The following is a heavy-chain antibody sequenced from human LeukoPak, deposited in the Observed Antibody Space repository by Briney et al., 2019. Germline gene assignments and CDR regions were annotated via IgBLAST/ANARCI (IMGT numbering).Heavy chain of an antibody. J-gene: IGHJ4*02. D-gene: IGHD1-1*01. CDR3: GRDRHWNQGNFDY. CDR2: INPNNGGT. Sequence: ASVKVSCKAFGYTITGYYIHWVRQAPGQGLEWMGWINPNNGGTNSARKFQGRVTMTRDTSIGTAYMELNRLTYDDTAVYYCGRDRHWNQGNFDYWGQGTLVTVSS. V-gene: IGHV1-2*02. CDR1: GYTITGYY.